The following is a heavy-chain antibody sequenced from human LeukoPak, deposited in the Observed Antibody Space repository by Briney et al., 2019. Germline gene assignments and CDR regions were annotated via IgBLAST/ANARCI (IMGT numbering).Heavy chain of an antibody. CDR3: ARVSLLGYCSGGSCFYFDY. CDR2: IYYSGST. CDR1: GGAFSGYY. V-gene: IGHV4-59*01. D-gene: IGHD2-15*01. J-gene: IGHJ4*02. Sequence: PSETLSLTCGVSGGAFSGYYWSWIRQPPGKGLEWIGYIYYSGSTNYNPSLKSRVTISVDTSKNQFSLKLSSVTAADTAVYYCARVSLLGYCSGGSCFYFDYWGQGTLVTVSS.